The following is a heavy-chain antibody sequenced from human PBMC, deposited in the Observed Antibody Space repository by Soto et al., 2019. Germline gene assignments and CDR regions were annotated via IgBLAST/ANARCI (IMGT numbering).Heavy chain of an antibody. CDR1: GGSFSGYY. CDR3: ARGWRGSGSYVVHYGMDV. J-gene: IGHJ6*02. D-gene: IGHD3-10*01. CDR2: INHSGST. V-gene: IGHV4-34*01. Sequence: PSETLSLTCAAYGGSFSGYYWSWIRQPPGKGLEWIGEINHSGSTNYNPSLKSRVTISVDTSNNQFSLKLSSVTAADTAVYYCARGWRGSGSYVVHYGMDVWGQGTTVTVSS.